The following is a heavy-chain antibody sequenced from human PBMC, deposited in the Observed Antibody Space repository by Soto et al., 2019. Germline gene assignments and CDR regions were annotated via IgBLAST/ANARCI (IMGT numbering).Heavy chain of an antibody. V-gene: IGHV3-23*01. J-gene: IGHJ6*02. D-gene: IGHD3-3*01. Sequence: GGSLRLSCAASGFTFSSYAMSWVRQAPGKGLEWVSAISGSGGSTYYADSVKGRFTISRDNSKNTLYLQMNSLRAEDTAVYYCAKSSGDFWSGYPDYYYYYGMDVCGQGTTVTVSS. CDR3: AKSSGDFWSGYPDYYYYYGMDV. CDR2: ISGSGGST. CDR1: GFTFSSYA.